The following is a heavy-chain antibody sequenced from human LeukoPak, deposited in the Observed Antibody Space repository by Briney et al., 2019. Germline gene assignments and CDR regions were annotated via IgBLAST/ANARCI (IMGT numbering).Heavy chain of an antibody. D-gene: IGHD3-22*01. Sequence: SETLSLTCTVSGGSISSSSYYWGWIRQPPGKGLEWIGSIYYSGSTYYNPSLKSRVTISVDTSKNQFSLKLSSVTAADTAVYYCARGDSSGYYYEFDYWGQGTLVTVSS. V-gene: IGHV4-39*07. CDR3: ARGDSSGYYYEFDY. CDR1: GGSISSSSYY. CDR2: IYYSGST. J-gene: IGHJ4*02.